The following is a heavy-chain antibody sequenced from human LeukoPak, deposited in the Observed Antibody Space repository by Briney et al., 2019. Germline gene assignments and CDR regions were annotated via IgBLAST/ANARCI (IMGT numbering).Heavy chain of an antibody. CDR2: INHSGST. CDR3: ARTSRIAVAGKGKAFDY. Sequence: SETLSLTCAVSGGSFSGYYWTWIRQPPGKGLEWIGEINHSGSTNYNPSLKSRVTISVDTSKNQFSLKLSSVTAADTAVYYCARTSRIAVAGKGKAFDYWGQGTLVTVSS. J-gene: IGHJ4*02. D-gene: IGHD6-19*01. CDR1: GGSFSGYY. V-gene: IGHV4-34*01.